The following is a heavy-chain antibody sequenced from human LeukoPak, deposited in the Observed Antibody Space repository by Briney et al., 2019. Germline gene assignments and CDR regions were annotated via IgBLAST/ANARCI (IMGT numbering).Heavy chain of an antibody. CDR1: GGSISSSTYY. CDR3: ARQGSGGRAFDI. Sequence: KASETLSLTCTVSGGSISSSTYYWGWIRQPPGKGLEWIGSIYYSGSTYYNPSLKSRVTISVDTSKNQFSLKLSSVTAADTAVYYCARQGSGGRAFDIWGQGTMVTVSS. J-gene: IGHJ3*02. CDR2: IYYSGST. V-gene: IGHV4-39*01.